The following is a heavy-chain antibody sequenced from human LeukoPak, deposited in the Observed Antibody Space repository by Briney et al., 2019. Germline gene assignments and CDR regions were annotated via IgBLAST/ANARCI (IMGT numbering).Heavy chain of an antibody. CDR2: IYTSGST. CDR3: ARGIYCSSTSCYYYYYYMDV. Sequence: SETLSLTCTLSGGSISSYYWSVIRQPAGKGLEWIGRIYTSGSTNYNPSLKSRVTMSVDTSKNQFSLKLSSVTAADTAVYYCARGIYCSSTSCYYYYYYMDVWGKGTTVTVSS. CDR1: GGSISSYY. J-gene: IGHJ6*03. D-gene: IGHD2-2*01. V-gene: IGHV4-4*07.